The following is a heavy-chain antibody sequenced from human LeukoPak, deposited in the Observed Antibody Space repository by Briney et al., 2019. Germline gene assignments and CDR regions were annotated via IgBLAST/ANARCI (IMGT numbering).Heavy chain of an antibody. Sequence: GSLRLSCTASGFTFSSYSMNWVRQAPGKGLEWVSYISSSSSSIYYADSVKGRFTISRDNAKNSLYLQMNSLRDEDTAVFYCARDLGIRGPTAFDIWGQGTMVTISS. CDR3: ARDLGIRGPTAFDI. CDR1: GFTFSSYS. V-gene: IGHV3-48*02. CDR2: ISSSSSSI. J-gene: IGHJ3*02. D-gene: IGHD3-10*01.